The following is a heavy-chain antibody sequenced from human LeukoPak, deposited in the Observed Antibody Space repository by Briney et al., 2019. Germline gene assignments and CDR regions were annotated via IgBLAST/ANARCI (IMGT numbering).Heavy chain of an antibody. J-gene: IGHJ5*02. D-gene: IGHD5/OR15-5a*01. CDR1: GDTFSQYA. Sequence: SVKVSCKASGDTFSQYAISWVRQAPGQGLVWMGGIIPIFGVANYAQKYQGRVTITADRSTGTVYMHLRSLRFEDTAVYYCASPPDAKGVSWGQGTLVTVSS. CDR3: ASPPDAKGVS. V-gene: IGHV1-69*10. CDR2: IIPIFGVA.